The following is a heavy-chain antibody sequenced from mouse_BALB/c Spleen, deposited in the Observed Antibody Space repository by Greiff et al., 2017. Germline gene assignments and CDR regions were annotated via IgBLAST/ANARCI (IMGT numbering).Heavy chain of an antibody. Sequence: VQLQESGAELVRPGASVTLSCKASGYTFTDYEMHWVKQTPVHGLEWIGAIDPETGGTAYNQKFKGKATLTADKSSSTAYMELRSLTSEDSAVYYCTRRTVVGRLYAMDYWGQGTSVTVSS. D-gene: IGHD1-1*01. CDR1: GYTFTDYE. CDR2: IDPETGGT. CDR3: TRRTVVGRLYAMDY. J-gene: IGHJ4*01. V-gene: IGHV1-15*01.